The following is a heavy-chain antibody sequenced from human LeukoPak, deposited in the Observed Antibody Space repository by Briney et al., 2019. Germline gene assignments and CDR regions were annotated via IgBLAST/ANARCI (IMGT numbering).Heavy chain of an antibody. CDR1: GFTVSSNS. V-gene: IGHV3-53*01. CDR2: IYSAGST. D-gene: IGHD4/OR15-4a*01. Sequence: GGSLRLSCTVSGFTVSSNSMSWVRQAPGKGLEWVSFIYSAGSTHYSDSVKGRFTISIDNSKNTLYLQMNSLRAEDTAVYYCARRAGAYSHPYDYWGQGTLVTVSS. J-gene: IGHJ4*02. CDR3: ARRAGAYSHPYDY.